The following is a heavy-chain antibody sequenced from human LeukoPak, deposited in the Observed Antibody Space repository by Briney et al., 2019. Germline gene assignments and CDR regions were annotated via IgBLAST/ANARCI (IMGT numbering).Heavy chain of an antibody. V-gene: IGHV3-23*01. J-gene: IGHJ4*02. Sequence: GGSLRLSCTDSGFTFSSYALAWVRQAPGKGLEWVAAVTSRGVGTHYADSVKGRFTISRDNSRNTLYLQMSSPRPEDTAVYYCTKWSGFGDDWGQGTLVTVSS. CDR1: GFTFSSYA. CDR2: VTSRGVGT. D-gene: IGHD3-10*01. CDR3: TKWSGFGDD.